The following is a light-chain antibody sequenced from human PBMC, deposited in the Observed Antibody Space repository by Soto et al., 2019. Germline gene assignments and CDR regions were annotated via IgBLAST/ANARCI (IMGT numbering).Light chain of an antibody. J-gene: IGKJ1*01. CDR1: QAIRTA. Sequence: AIQLTQSPSSLYASVGDRVTITCRASQAIRTALGWYQQKPGKVPKLLIYAASILQSGVPSRFSGSGYGTDFNLTNSSLQPEDFATYYCLLDFRYFWAFGQGTKVEIK. CDR3: LLDFRYFWA. CDR2: AAS. V-gene: IGKV1-6*01.